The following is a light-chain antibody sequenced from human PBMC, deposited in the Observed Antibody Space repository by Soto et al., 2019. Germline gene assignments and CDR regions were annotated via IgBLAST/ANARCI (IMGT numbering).Light chain of an antibody. V-gene: IGLV2-23*01. CDR3: CSYAGSSTWV. J-gene: IGLJ3*02. CDR1: SSDVGSYNL. CDR2: EGS. Sequence: QSVLTQPASVSGSPGQSITISCTGTSSDVGSYNLVSWYQQHPGKAPKLMIYEGSKRRSGVSNRFSGSKSGNTASLTISGLQAEDEADYYCCSYAGSSTWVFGGGTKVTVL.